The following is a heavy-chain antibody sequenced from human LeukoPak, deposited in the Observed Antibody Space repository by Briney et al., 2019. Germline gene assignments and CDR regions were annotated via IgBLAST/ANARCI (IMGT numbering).Heavy chain of an antibody. J-gene: IGHJ4*02. V-gene: IGHV3-48*03. D-gene: IGHD3-3*01. CDR2: ISDSGSTI. Sequence: GGSLRLSCAASGFIFSNYEMNWVRQAPGKGREWVSYISDSGSTIYYADSVKGRFTISRDNAKKSLYLQMNSLRVEDTAVYYCARADFRYYCDYWGEGTLVTVSS. CDR3: ARADFRYYCDY. CDR1: GFIFSNYE.